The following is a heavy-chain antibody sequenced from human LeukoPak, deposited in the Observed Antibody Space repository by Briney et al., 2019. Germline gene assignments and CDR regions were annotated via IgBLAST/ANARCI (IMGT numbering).Heavy chain of an antibody. D-gene: IGHD4-17*01. CDR2: ISSSGSSI. CDR3: ARVRQTTVTTAYYFDY. V-gene: IGHV3-48*03. J-gene: IGHJ4*02. Sequence: PGGSLRLSCAASGFIFSSYEMNWVRQAPGKGLEWVSYISSSGSSIYYADSVKGRFTISRDNAKNSLYLQMNSLRAEDTAVYYCARVRQTTVTTAYYFDYWGQGTLVTVSS. CDR1: GFIFSSYE.